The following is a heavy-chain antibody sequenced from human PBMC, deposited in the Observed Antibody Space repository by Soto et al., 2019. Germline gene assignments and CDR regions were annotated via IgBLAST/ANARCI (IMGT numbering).Heavy chain of an antibody. J-gene: IGHJ6*02. CDR3: AKASVYYYGMDV. Sequence: QAGGSLRLSCAASGFTFSSYAMSWVRQAPGKGLEWVSAISGSGGSTYYADSVKGRFTISRDNSKNTLYLQMNSLRAEDTAVYYCAKASVYYYGMDVWGQGTTVTVSS. CDR1: GFTFSSYA. V-gene: IGHV3-23*01. CDR2: ISGSGGST.